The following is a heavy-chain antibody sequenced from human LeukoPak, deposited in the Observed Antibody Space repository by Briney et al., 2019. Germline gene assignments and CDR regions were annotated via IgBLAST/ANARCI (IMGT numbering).Heavy chain of an antibody. Sequence: EGSLRLSCAASGFTFSYYAMHWVRQAPGKGLEWVAVISYDESSKYYADSVKGRFTISRDNPKNTLYLQLNSLRAEDTAVYYCARGGGDGYSSADFWGQGTLVTVSS. CDR1: GFTFSYYA. V-gene: IGHV3-30-3*01. J-gene: IGHJ4*02. D-gene: IGHD5-24*01. CDR2: ISYDESSK. CDR3: ARGGGDGYSSADF.